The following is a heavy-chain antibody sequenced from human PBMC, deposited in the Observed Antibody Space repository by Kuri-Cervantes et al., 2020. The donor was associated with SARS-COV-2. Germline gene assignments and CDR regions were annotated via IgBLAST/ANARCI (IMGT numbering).Heavy chain of an antibody. Sequence: SETLSLTCALYYGTLTGYQWSWIRQPPGKGLEWIGGINHRGDTYYNPSLEGRVTISRDTSENQFSLRLSSVIAADTAVYYCARGREGVEPATVLGLGFYYYYFMDVWGRGTAVTVSS. CDR1: YGTLTGYQ. J-gene: IGHJ6*03. V-gene: IGHV4-34*01. CDR3: ARGREGVEPATVLGLGFYYYYFMDV. CDR2: INHRGDT. D-gene: IGHD2-2*02.